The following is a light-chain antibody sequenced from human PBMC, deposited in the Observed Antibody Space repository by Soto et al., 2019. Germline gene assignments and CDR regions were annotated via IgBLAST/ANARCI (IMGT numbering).Light chain of an antibody. CDR2: AAS. J-gene: IGKJ3*01. V-gene: IGKV1-27*01. Sequence: DIQMTQSPTSLSESVGDRVTITCRASQGIRNYVAWYQQIPGKAPKLLIYAASTLQSGVPSRFSGSGSGTDFTLTINGLQPEDVATYSCQKYSSVPVFGPGTKVEIK. CDR3: QKYSSVPV. CDR1: QGIRNY.